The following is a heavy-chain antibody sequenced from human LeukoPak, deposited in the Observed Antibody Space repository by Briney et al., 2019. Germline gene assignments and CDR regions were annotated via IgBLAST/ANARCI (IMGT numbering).Heavy chain of an antibody. Sequence: TGGSLRLSCEASGFTFANCPMSWVRQAPGKGLEWLALISGSGGTTHYADSVKGRFTISRDNSKNKVFLQMNILRVDDTSLYFYVKKPLLTLGYGASRGDNWGRGTMVTVSS. J-gene: IGHJ4*02. V-gene: IGHV3-23*01. CDR1: GFTFANCP. D-gene: IGHD4/OR15-4a*01. CDR2: ISGSGGTT. CDR3: VKKPLLTLGYGASRGDN.